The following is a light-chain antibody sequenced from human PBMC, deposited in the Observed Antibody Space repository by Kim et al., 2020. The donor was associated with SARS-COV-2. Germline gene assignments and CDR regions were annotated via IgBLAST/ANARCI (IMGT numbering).Light chain of an antibody. V-gene: IGLV4-69*01. Sequence: KPTCLLNSGDSSYAIAWHQQQPEKGPRYLMMVNSDGSHSKGDGIPDRFSGSSSGAERYLPISSLQSEDEADYCCQTWGTGIRVFGGGTKVTVL. CDR2: VNSDGSH. J-gene: IGLJ3*02. CDR1: SGDSSYA. CDR3: QTWGTGIRV.